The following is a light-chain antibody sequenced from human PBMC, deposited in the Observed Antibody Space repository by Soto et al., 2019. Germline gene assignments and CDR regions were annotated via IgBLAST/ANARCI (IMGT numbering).Light chain of an antibody. Sequence: ILLTQNPSSLSASIGDRVTITCQASQDISNYLNWYQQKPGKVPKLLIYDASNLEGGVPSRFSGSGSGTEFTLTISGLQPEDIATYYCQQNGYLLSFGGRSKVDIK. CDR3: QQNGYLLS. V-gene: IGKV1-33*01. CDR1: QDISNY. J-gene: IGKJ4*01. CDR2: DAS.